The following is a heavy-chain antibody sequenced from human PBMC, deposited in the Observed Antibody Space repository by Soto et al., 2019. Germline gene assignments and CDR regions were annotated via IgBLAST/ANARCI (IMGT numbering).Heavy chain of an antibody. CDR2: IYYSGST. V-gene: IGHV4-30-4*01. CDR3: ARQYVEGSRPLAARSWWFDP. CDR1: GGSISSGDYY. Sequence: SETLSLTCTVSGGSISSGDYYWSWIRQPPGKGLEWIGYIYYSGSTYYNPSLKSRVTISVDTSKNQFSLKLSSVTAADTAVYYCARQYVEGSRPLAARSWWFDPWGQGTLVTVSS. D-gene: IGHD2-15*01. J-gene: IGHJ5*02.